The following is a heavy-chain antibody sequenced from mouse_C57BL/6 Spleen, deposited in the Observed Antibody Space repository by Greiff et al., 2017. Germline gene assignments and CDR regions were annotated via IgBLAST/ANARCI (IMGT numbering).Heavy chain of an antibody. CDR1: GYTFTNYW. J-gene: IGHJ2*01. V-gene: IGHV1-63*01. Sequence: VQLQQSGAELVRPGTSVKMSCKASGYTFTNYWIGWAKQRPGHGLEWIGDIYPGDGYTNYNEKFTGKATLTADKSSSTAYMQFSSLTSEDSAIYYCARCPLYDDGGDFDYWGQGTTLTVSS. CDR2: IYPGDGYT. CDR3: ARCPLYDDGGDFDY. D-gene: IGHD2-12*01.